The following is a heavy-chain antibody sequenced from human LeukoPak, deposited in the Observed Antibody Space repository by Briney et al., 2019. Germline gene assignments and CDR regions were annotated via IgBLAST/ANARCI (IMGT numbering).Heavy chain of an antibody. CDR1: EFIFSPYA. V-gene: IGHV3-30*18. D-gene: IGHD6-25*01. Sequence: KAGRSLRLSCAASEFIFSPYAMHWVRQAPGKGLEWVAVISYLGDDQFYAESVKGRFTISRDNSKKTVFLQMNSLRGEDTAVYYCAKDRSSGPHYYYGMDVWGQGTTVIVSS. J-gene: IGHJ6*02. CDR3: AKDRSSGPHYYYGMDV. CDR2: ISYLGDDQ.